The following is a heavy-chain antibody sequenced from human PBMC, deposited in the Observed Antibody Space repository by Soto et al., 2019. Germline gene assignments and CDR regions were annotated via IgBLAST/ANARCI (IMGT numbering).Heavy chain of an antibody. Sequence: QVQLVQSGAEVKKPGASVKVSFKASGYTFTSYGISWLRQAPGQGLEWMGWISAHNGNTNYAQKLQGRVTMTTDTSKSTAYMELRSLKSDDAAVYYCARVLPPFEPWGQGSLVPVSS. CDR2: ISAHNGNT. J-gene: IGHJ5*02. CDR3: ARVLPPFEP. V-gene: IGHV1-18*01. CDR1: GYTFTSYG.